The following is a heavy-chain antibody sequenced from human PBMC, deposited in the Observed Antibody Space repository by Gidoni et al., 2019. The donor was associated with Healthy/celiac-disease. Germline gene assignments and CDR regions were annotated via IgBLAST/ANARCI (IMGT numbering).Heavy chain of an antibody. D-gene: IGHD6-6*01. CDR1: GFTFSSYA. CDR3: AKDHIAAHLGDGFFDY. V-gene: IGHV3-23*01. J-gene: IGHJ4*02. Sequence: EVQLLESGGGLVQPGGYLRLSCAASGFTFSSYAMSWVRQAPGKGLEWVSAISGSGGSTYYADSVKGRFTISRDNSKNTLYLQMNSLRAEDTAVYYCAKDHIAAHLGDGFFDYWGQGTLVTVSS. CDR2: ISGSGGST.